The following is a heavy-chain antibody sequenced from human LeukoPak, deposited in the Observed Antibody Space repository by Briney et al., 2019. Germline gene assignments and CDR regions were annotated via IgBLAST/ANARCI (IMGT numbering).Heavy chain of an antibody. D-gene: IGHD2-8*01. CDR1: GFTFSSYS. Sequence: GGSLRLSCAASGFTFSSYSMNWVRQAPGKGLEWASSISSSSSYIYYADSVKGRFTTSRDNAKNSLYLQMNSLRAEDTAVYYCARDGAHRYCTNGVCTKGYYYYGMDVWGQGTTVTVSS. J-gene: IGHJ6*02. CDR3: ARDGAHRYCTNGVCTKGYYYYGMDV. CDR2: ISSSSSYI. V-gene: IGHV3-21*01.